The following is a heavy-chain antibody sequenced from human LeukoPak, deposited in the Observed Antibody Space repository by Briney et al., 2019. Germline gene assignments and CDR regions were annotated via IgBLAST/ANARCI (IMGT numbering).Heavy chain of an antibody. D-gene: IGHD2-2*02. CDR3: AKFGIRGCSSSTRCYTSFLYYGMDV. CDR1: GYSFQDYW. J-gene: IGHJ6*02. V-gene: IGHV5-51*01. CDR2: ILTHDSDT. Sequence: GESLKISCKGSGYSFQDYWIGWVRQMPGKGPELMGRILTHDSDTKYSPSFEGQVTISVDKSISTAYVQWGSLRVSDTAIYYCAKFGIRGCSSSTRCYTSFLYYGMDVWGQGTTVTVSS.